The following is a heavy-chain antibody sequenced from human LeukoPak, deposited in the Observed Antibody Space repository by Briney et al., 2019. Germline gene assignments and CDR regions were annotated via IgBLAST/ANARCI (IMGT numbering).Heavy chain of an antibody. CDR1: GFTFFSYW. CDR3: ARDLNWETY. D-gene: IGHD1-1*01. CDR2: IKQDGSEK. J-gene: IGHJ4*02. Sequence: GGSLRLSCAASGFTFFSYWMRWVRQAPGKGLEWVANIKQDGSEKYYVDSVKGRFTISRDNAKNSLYLQMNSLRAEDTAVYYCARDLNWETYWGQGTLVTVSS. V-gene: IGHV3-7*01.